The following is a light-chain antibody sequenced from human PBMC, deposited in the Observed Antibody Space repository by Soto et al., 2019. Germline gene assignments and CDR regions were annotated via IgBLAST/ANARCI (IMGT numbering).Light chain of an antibody. CDR2: DVS. CDR1: QSIRGS. CDR3: QQFFMGWT. V-gene: IGKV1-5*01. J-gene: IGKJ1*01. Sequence: DIQMTQSPSTLSASVGDRVTITCRASQSIRGSLAWYQHQSGKAPKLLIFDVSSLESGVPSRFSGFGSGTEFTLSISSLQPDDFGTYYCQQFFMGWTFGQGTKVDLK.